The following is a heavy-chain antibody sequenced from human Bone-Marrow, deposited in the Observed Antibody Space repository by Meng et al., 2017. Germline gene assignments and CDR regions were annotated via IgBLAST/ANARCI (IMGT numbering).Heavy chain of an antibody. Sequence: QVLPQESGPVQVMASGALVLHCAGSGGCICGSNWCSWGRHLRVKGLEWIGESYHSGITNYNPSLKNQVTISVDKSKNQFSLKLSSVTAAYTAVYYCANYYDSQVGWFDPWVQGTLVTVSS. D-gene: IGHD3-22*01. CDR2: SYHSGIT. CDR3: ANYYDSQVGWFDP. J-gene: IGHJ5*02. CDR1: GGCICGSNW. V-gene: IGHV4-4*02.